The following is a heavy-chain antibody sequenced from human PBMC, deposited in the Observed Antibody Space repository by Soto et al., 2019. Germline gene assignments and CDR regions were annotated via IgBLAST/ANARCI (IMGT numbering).Heavy chain of an antibody. J-gene: IGHJ4*02. Sequence: QVQLVQSGAEAKKPRSSVKVSCKTSGYTFTTYAMHWVRQAPGQRLEWMGGINAGGGDTKYSQRFKGRVTISRDTSASTVYMELSSLTPEDTAVYYCARGRVGRGVTTSVPLDFWGQGTLVTVSS. V-gene: IGHV1-3*01. CDR1: GYTFTTYA. CDR2: INAGGGDT. D-gene: IGHD3-10*01. CDR3: ARGRVGRGVTTSVPLDF.